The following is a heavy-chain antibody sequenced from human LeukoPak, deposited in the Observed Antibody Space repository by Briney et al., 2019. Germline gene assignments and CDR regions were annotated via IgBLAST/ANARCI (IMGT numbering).Heavy chain of an antibody. Sequence: PGGSLRLSCAASGFTFSSYSMNWVRQAPGKGLEWVSSISSSSSYIYYADSVKGRFTISRDNAKNSLYLQMNSLRAEDTAVYYCASGIWSGYPYFDYWGQRTLVTVSS. CDR1: GFTFSSYS. V-gene: IGHV3-21*01. CDR2: ISSSSSYI. D-gene: IGHD3-3*01. CDR3: ASGIWSGYPYFDY. J-gene: IGHJ4*02.